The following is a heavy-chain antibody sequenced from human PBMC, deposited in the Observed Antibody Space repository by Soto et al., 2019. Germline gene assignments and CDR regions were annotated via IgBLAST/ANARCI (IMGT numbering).Heavy chain of an antibody. V-gene: IGHV4-59*01. CDR2: FYYSGST. CDR1: GGSISSYN. J-gene: IGHJ5*02. CDR3: ARTYSSGWYSWFDP. D-gene: IGHD6-19*01. Sequence: SETLSLTCTVSGGSISSYNWSWIRQPPGKGLEWIGYFYYSGSTNYNPSLKSRVTISVDTSKNQFSLKLSSVTAADTAVYYCARTYSSGWYSWFDPWGQGTLVTVSS.